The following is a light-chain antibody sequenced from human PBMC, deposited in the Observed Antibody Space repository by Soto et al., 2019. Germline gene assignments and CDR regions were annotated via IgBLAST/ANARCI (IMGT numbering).Light chain of an antibody. CDR1: QSVSSSY. CDR3: QQYGSSPRMYT. CDR2: GAS. Sequence: EIVLTQSPGTLSLPPGERATLSCRASQSVSSSYLAWYQQKPGQAPRLLIYGASSRATGIPDRFSGSGSGTDFTLTISRLEPEDFAVYYCQQYGSSPRMYTFGQGTKVDIK. V-gene: IGKV3-20*01. J-gene: IGKJ2*01.